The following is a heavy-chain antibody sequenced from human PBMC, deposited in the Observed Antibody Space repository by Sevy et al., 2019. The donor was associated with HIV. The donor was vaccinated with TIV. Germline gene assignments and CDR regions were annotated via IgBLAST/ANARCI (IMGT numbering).Heavy chain of an antibody. Sequence: GGSLRLSCAASGFTFSSYWMSWVRQAPGKGLEWVANIKQDGSEKYYVDSVKGRFTISRDNAKNSLYLQMNSLRAEDTAVYYGGGDEPYSGSYSGGMDVWGQGTTVTVSS. CDR1: GFTFSSYW. V-gene: IGHV3-7*01. D-gene: IGHD1-26*01. CDR3: GGDEPYSGSYSGGMDV. CDR2: IKQDGSEK. J-gene: IGHJ6*02.